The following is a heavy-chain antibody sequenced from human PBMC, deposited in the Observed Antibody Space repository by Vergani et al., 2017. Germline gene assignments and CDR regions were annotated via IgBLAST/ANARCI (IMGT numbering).Heavy chain of an antibody. D-gene: IGHD6-19*01. CDR2: IRSKANNYAT. J-gene: IGHJ4*02. Sequence: EVQLVESGGGLVQPGGSLKLSCAASGFTFSGSAMHWVRQASGKGLEWVGRIRSKANNYATTYAASVKGRFTISRDDSKNTAYLQMNSLKTEDTAVYYRTRPHGAVAGTLLDYWCQGTLVTVSS. CDR1: GFTFSGSA. CDR3: TRPHGAVAGTLLDY. V-gene: IGHV3-73*01.